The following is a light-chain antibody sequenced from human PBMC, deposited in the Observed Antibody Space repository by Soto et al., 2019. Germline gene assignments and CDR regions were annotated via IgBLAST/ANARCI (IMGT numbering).Light chain of an antibody. V-gene: IGKV1-39*01. CDR1: QSISNY. Sequence: DIQMTQSPSSLSASIGDRVTVTCRASQSISNYLNWYQQKPGKAHKVLIYSTSNLQSGVPSRFSGSRSGTDFTLAISRLQPEDSATYYCQQSFSSPLTFGGGTKGEI. CDR2: STS. J-gene: IGKJ4*01. CDR3: QQSFSSPLT.